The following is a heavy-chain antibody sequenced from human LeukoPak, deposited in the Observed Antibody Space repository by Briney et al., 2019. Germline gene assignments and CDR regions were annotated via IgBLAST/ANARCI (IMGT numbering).Heavy chain of an antibody. J-gene: IGHJ6*03. CDR1: GFTFSSYW. CDR2: IKQDGSEK. CDR3: ARVASKNYYYYMDV. Sequence: RGSLRLSCAASGFTFSSYWMSWVRQAPGKGLEWVANIKQDGSEKYYVDSVKGRFTISRDNAKNSLYLQMNSLRAEDTAVYYCARVASKNYYYYMDVWGKGTTVTVSS. V-gene: IGHV3-7*01.